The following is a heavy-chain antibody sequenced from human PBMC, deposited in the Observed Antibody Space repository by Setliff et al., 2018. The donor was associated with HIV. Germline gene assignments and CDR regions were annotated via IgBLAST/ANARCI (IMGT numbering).Heavy chain of an antibody. J-gene: IGHJ3*02. CDR1: GDSIITYY. CDR3: ARDRPPSTVDMLGAFDR. Sequence: PSETLSLTCTVSGDSIITYYWTWIRQPPGKGLEWIGYIYCTGTTKYNPSLKSRVTMSVDTSKNQLSLKLSSLTAADTAVYYCARDRPPSTVDMLGAFDRWGQGTMVTVSS. D-gene: IGHD4-17*01. CDR2: IYCTGTT. V-gene: IGHV4-59*01.